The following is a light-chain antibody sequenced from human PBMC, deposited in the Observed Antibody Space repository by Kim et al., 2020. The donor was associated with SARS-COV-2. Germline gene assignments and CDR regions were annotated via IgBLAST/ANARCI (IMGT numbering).Light chain of an antibody. J-gene: IGKJ4*01. CDR1: QGISSY. Sequence: AIRMTQSPSSLSASTGDRVTITCRASQGISSYLAWYQQKPGKAPKLLIYAASTLQSGVPSRFSGSGSGTDFTLTISCLQSEDFATYFCQQYYSYPYTFGGGTDLEI. CDR2: AAS. V-gene: IGKV1-8*01. CDR3: QQYYSYPYT.